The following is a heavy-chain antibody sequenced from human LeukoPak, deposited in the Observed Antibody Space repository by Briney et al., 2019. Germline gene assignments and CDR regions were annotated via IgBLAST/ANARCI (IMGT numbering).Heavy chain of an antibody. CDR3: AKEARPSGYGSGSYWMSWRAFDI. J-gene: IGHJ3*02. CDR1: GGTFSSYA. Sequence: SVKVSCKASGGTFSSYAISWVRQAPGQGLEWVGGIIPIFGTANYAQKFQGRVTITADESTSTAYMELSSLRAEDTALYYCAKEARPSGYGSGSYWMSWRAFDIWGQGTMVTVSS. V-gene: IGHV1-69*13. CDR2: IIPIFGTA. D-gene: IGHD3-10*01.